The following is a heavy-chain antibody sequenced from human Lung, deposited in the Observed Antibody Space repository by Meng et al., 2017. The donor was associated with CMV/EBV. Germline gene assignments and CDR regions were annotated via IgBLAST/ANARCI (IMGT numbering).Heavy chain of an antibody. D-gene: IGHD6-6*01. CDR3: ATDDSRSPYYSYGMDV. Sequence: SLKISCAASGFTFRSYVMHWVRQAPGRGLEWVTLVSYDGSNKYYADSVNGRFTISRDNSRNTLYLQMNSLRVEDTAVYYCATDDSRSPYYSYGMDVWGQGXTVTVSS. J-gene: IGHJ6*02. CDR2: VSYDGSNK. V-gene: IGHV3-30*04. CDR1: GFTFRSYV.